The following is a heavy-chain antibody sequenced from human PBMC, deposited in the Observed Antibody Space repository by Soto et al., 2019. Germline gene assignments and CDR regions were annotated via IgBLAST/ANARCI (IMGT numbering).Heavy chain of an antibody. CDR1: GFTFTRYS. Sequence: EVQLVESGGGLVKPGGSLRLSCAASGFTFTRYSMNWVRQAPGKGLEWVSSISSTTNYIYYGDSMKGRFTISRDNAKNSLYLEMNALRAEDTAVYYCARDRGYRRYFDSSGFWADSWGQGTLVTVSS. J-gene: IGHJ4*02. V-gene: IGHV3-21*06. CDR2: ISSTTNYI. D-gene: IGHD3-22*01. CDR3: ARDRGYRRYFDSSGFWADS.